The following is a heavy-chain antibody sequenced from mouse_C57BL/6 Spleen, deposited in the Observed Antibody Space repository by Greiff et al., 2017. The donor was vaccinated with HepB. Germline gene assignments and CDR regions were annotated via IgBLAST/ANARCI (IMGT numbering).Heavy chain of an antibody. J-gene: IGHJ4*01. CDR1: GYAFSSSW. Sequence: VQLQESGPELVKPGASVKISCKASGYAFSSSWMNWVKQRPGKGLEWIGRIYPGDGDTNYNGKFKGKATLTADKSSSTAYMQLSSLTSEDSAVYFCARPLLGDAMDYWGQGTSVTVSS. CDR2: IYPGDGDT. CDR3: ARPLLGDAMDY. V-gene: IGHV1-82*01. D-gene: IGHD1-1*01.